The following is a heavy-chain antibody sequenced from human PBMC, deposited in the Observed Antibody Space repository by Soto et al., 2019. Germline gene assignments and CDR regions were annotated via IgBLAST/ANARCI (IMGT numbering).Heavy chain of an antibody. J-gene: IGHJ6*02. CDR2: ISYDGSNK. V-gene: IGHV3-30*18. CDR1: GFTFSSYG. D-gene: IGHD6-25*01. Sequence: QVQLVESGGGVVQPGRSLRLSCAASGFTFSSYGMHLVRQAPGKGLEWVAVISYDGSNKYYADSVKGRFTISRDNSKNTLFLQMNSLRAEDTAVYYCAKDLLRPGRAYGMDVWGQGTTATVSS. CDR3: AKDLLRPGRAYGMDV.